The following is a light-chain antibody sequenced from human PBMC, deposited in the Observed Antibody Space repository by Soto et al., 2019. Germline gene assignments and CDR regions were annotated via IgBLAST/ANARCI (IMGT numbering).Light chain of an antibody. Sequence: QSALTQPASVSGSPGQSITISCTGTSSDVGSYNLVSWYQQHPGKAPKLMIYEGSKRPSGVSNRFSGSKSGNTASLTISGLQAEDEADYYCRSYAGSSTPVVFGGGTKLTVL. CDR1: SSDVGSYNL. V-gene: IGLV2-23*01. CDR3: RSYAGSSTPVV. J-gene: IGLJ2*01. CDR2: EGS.